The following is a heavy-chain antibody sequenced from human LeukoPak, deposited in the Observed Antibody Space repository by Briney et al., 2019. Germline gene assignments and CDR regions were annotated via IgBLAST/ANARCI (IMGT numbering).Heavy chain of an antibody. V-gene: IGHV4-59*01. CDR1: GXXXXSYY. Sequence: SETLSLTCTVSGXXXXSYYXSWIRQPPXXXXXXIGYIXYTGSTNYNPSLKSRVTISVDTSKNQFSLKLSSVTAADTAVYYCARVDFADCGGDCWAFDIWGQGTMVTVSS. CDR3: ARVDFADCGGDCWAFDI. J-gene: IGHJ3*02. CDR2: IXYTGST. D-gene: IGHD2-21*02.